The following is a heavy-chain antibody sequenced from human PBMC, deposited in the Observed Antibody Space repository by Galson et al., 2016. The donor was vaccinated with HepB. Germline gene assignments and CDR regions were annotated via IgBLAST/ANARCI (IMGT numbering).Heavy chain of an antibody. CDR2: IKQDGSDK. V-gene: IGHV3-7*01. Sequence: SLRLSCAASGFTFDTFTLHWVRQSPGKGLEWVANIKQDGSDKYSVDSVKGRFTISRDNAKNALYLQMNSLRAEDTAVYYCARDMGGDYGGNSGAFDIWGQGTMVTVSS. D-gene: IGHD4-23*01. J-gene: IGHJ3*02. CDR1: GFTFDTFT. CDR3: ARDMGGDYGGNSGAFDI.